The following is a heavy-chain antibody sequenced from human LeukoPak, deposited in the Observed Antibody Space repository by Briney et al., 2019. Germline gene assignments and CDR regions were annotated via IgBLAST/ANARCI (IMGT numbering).Heavy chain of an antibody. V-gene: IGHV3-11*04. CDR1: GFTFSDYY. J-gene: IGHJ4*02. Sequence: GGSLRLSCAASGFTFSDYYMSRIRQAPGKGLEWVSYISSSGSTIYYADSVKGRFTISRDNAKNSLYLQMNSLRAEDTAIYYCAKDQDVAAADYYFDYWGQGALVTVSS. CDR2: ISSSGSTI. CDR3: AKDQDVAAADYYFDY. D-gene: IGHD6-13*01.